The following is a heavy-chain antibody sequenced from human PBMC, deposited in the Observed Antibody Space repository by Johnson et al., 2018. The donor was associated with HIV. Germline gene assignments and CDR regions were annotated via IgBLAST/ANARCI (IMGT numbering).Heavy chain of an antibody. V-gene: IGHV3-20*04. CDR3: ARAKDAAYPYDAFDV. J-gene: IGHJ3*01. CDR2: INYNGGST. Sequence: VQLVESGGRVERPGGSPRLSCAGSGFIFDDYGMSWVRQVPGKGLEWVSGINYNGGSTGYADSVRDRFSISRDNAKNSLYLQMDSLRAEDTAMYYCARAKDAAYPYDAFDVWGHGTMVIVSA. D-gene: IGHD2-15*01. CDR1: GFIFDDYG.